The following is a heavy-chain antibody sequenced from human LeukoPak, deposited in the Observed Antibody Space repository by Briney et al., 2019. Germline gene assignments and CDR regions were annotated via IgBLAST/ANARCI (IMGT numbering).Heavy chain of an antibody. CDR2: IYYSGST. CDR3: ARGSAYSYGYGPWYFDL. Sequence: SQTLSLTCTVSGGSISSYYWSWIRQPPGKGLKWIGYIYYSGSTNYNPSLKSRVTISVDTSKNQSSLKLSSVTAADTAVYYCARGSAYSYGYGPWYFDLWGRSTLVTVSS. D-gene: IGHD5-18*01. J-gene: IGHJ2*01. CDR1: GGSISSYY. V-gene: IGHV4-59*01.